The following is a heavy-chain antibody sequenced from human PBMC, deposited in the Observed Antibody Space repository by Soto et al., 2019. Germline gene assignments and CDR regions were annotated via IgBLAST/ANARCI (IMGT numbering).Heavy chain of an antibody. CDR1: GGSISSSSYY. Sequence: SETLSLTCTVSGGSISSSSYYWGWIRQPPGKGLEWIGSIYYSGSTYYNPSLKSRVTISVDTSKNQFSLKLSSVTAADTAVYYCARHTPYGSGWFQTGGYGAFDIWGQGTMVTVSS. CDR3: ARHTPYGSGWFQTGGYGAFDI. CDR2: IYYSGST. J-gene: IGHJ3*02. D-gene: IGHD6-19*01. V-gene: IGHV4-39*01.